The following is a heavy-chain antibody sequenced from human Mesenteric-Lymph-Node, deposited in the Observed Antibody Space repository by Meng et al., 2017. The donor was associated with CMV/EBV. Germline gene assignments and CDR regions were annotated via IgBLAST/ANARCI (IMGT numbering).Heavy chain of an antibody. J-gene: IGHJ5*02. CDR1: GITFSDYY. D-gene: IGHD3-3*01. CDR2: NSSSSTM. CDR3: ARDFYVRRLFGVVSALDS. Sequence: GESLKISCAASGITFSDYYMNWVRQAPGKGLEWVSSNSSSSTMYYADSVKGRFTISRDNAKNSLYLQMNSLRVEDTAIYYCARDFYVRRLFGVVSALDSWGQGTLVTVSS. V-gene: IGHV3-69-1*01.